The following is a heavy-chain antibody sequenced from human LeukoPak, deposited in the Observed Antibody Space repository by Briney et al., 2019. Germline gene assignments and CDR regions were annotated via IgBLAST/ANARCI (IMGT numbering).Heavy chain of an antibody. J-gene: IGHJ4*02. CDR1: GFTFSSYA. V-gene: IGHV3-23*01. CDR2: ISGSGGST. Sequence: PGGSLRLSCAASGFTFSSYAMSWVRQAPGKGLEWVSAISGSGGSTYYADSVKGRFTISRDNSKNTLYLQMNSLRAEDTAVYYCAKDPTNGDLRPVTIDYWGQGTLVTVSS. CDR3: AKDPTNGDLRPVTIDY. D-gene: IGHD4-17*01.